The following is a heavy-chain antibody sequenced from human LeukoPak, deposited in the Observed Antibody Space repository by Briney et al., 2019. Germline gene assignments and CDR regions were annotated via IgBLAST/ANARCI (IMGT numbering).Heavy chain of an antibody. CDR2: IYYSGST. D-gene: IGHD6-13*01. V-gene: IGHV4-39*01. J-gene: IGHJ3*02. CDR1: GGSISSSSYY. Sequence: SETLSLTCTVSGGSISSSSYYWGWIRQPPGKGLEWIGSIYYSGSTYYNPSLKSRVTISVDTSKNQFSLKLSSVTAADTAVYYCARGLVIAAAKAFDIWGQGTMVTVSS. CDR3: ARGLVIAAAKAFDI.